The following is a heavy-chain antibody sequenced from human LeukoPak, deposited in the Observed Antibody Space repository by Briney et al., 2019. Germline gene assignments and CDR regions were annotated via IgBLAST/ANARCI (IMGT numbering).Heavy chain of an antibody. CDR1: GGSISSSSYY. CDR2: IYYSGST. V-gene: IGHV4-39*07. D-gene: IGHD3-10*01. J-gene: IGHJ2*01. CDR3: ARDSGGFDL. Sequence: SENLSLTCSVSGGSISSSSYYWGWIRQPPGKGLEWIGSIYYSGSTHYNPSLKSRVTISVDTSKNQFSLKLSSVTAADTAVYYCARDSGGFDLWGRGTLVTVSS.